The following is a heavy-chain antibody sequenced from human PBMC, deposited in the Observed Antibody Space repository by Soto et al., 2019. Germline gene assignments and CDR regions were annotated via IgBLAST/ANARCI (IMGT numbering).Heavy chain of an antibody. V-gene: IGHV1-8*01. CDR1: GYTFTSYD. CDR2: MNPHNGNT. CDR3: ARGRRQLVENTEVYFFEY. Sequence: QVQLVQSGAEVKKPGASVKVSCKASGYTFTSYDINWLRQATGQGLEWMGWMNPHNGNTGYAQKFQGRVTMTRYISMSTAYMELSSLISEDTAMYYCARGRRQLVENTEVYFFEYWAQGTLVTVSS. J-gene: IGHJ4*02. D-gene: IGHD6-6*01.